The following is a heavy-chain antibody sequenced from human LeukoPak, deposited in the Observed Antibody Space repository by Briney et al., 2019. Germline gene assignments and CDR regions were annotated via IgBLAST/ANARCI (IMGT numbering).Heavy chain of an antibody. J-gene: IGHJ4*02. CDR3: ARGPNSNWSGLDF. CDR2: ISPTGSTT. D-gene: IGHD6-6*01. CDR1: GFTFSNFW. V-gene: IGHV3-74*01. Sequence: GGSLRLSCTASGFTFSNFWMGWARQLPGKGLAWVSRISPTGSTTSYADSVKGRFTVSRDNAKNTLYLQVNNLRAEDTAVYYCARGPNSNWSGLDFWGQGTLLTVSS.